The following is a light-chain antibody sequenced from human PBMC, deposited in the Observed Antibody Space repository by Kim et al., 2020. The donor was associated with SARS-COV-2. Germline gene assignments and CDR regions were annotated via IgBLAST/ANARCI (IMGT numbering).Light chain of an antibody. Sequence: DIQMTQSPSSLSASIGDRVTITCRASQSISTYLNWYQQKPVKAPKLLIYTASSLQSGVPSRFSGSGSGTDFTLTISSLQPEDFATYYWQHNYSNFPTFGGGTKLDIK. V-gene: IGKV1-39*01. CDR3: QHNYSNFPT. J-gene: IGKJ4*01. CDR2: TAS. CDR1: QSISTY.